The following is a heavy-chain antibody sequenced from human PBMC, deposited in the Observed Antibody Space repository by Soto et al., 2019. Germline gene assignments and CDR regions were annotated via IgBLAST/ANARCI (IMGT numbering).Heavy chain of an antibody. CDR3: ARDIVVVPAALFDS. J-gene: IGHJ5*01. V-gene: IGHV3-7*01. Sequence: PGGSLRLSCAASGFTFSSYWMSWVRQAPGKGLEWVANIKQDGSEKYYVDSVKGRFTISRDNAKNSLYLQMNSLRAEDTAVYYCARDIVVVPAALFDSWGQGTLVTVSS. D-gene: IGHD2-2*01. CDR1: GFTFSSYW. CDR2: IKQDGSEK.